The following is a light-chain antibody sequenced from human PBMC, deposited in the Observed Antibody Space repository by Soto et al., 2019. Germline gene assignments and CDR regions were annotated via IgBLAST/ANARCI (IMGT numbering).Light chain of an antibody. CDR1: KLGSKY. Sequence: SYELTQPPSVSVSPGQTASITCSGDKLGSKYACWYQQKPGQSPVLVMYQDTKRPAGIPGRVSGSNSGNTATLTISGTQAMDEADYYCQAWDSSTHVVFGGGTKLTVL. J-gene: IGLJ2*01. CDR2: QDT. V-gene: IGLV3-1*01. CDR3: QAWDSSTHVV.